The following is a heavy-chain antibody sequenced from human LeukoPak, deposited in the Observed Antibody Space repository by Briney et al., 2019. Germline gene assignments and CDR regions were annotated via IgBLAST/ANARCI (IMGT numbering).Heavy chain of an antibody. Sequence: SETLSLTCAVYGGSFSSYYWSWIRQPPGKGLEWIGYIYYSGSTNYNPSLKSRVTISVDTSKNQFSLKLSSVTAAGTAVYYCARDYCGYSYGVYYYYGMDVWGQGTTVTVSS. CDR3: ARDYCGYSYGVYYYYGMDV. D-gene: IGHD5-18*01. J-gene: IGHJ6*02. CDR2: IYYSGST. V-gene: IGHV4-59*01. CDR1: GGSFSSYY.